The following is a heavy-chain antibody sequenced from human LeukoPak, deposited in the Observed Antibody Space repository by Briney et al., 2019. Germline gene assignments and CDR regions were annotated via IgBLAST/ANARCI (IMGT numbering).Heavy chain of an antibody. CDR1: SITFSRYW. Sequence: GGSLRLSCAASSITFSRYWMTWVRQAPGKGLEWVGNIKPDGSEQYYGDSVKGRFTISRDNAKSSMHLQMNNVRADDTAVYYCARDYYASGSHDYWGQGTLVTVSS. D-gene: IGHD3-10*01. V-gene: IGHV3-7*04. J-gene: IGHJ4*02. CDR2: IKPDGSEQ. CDR3: ARDYYASGSHDY.